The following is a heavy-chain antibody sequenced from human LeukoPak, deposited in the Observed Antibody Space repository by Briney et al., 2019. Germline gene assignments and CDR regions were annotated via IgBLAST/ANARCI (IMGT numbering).Heavy chain of an antibody. Sequence: ASVKVSCKASGYTFTGYYMHWVRQAPGQGLEWMGWINPNSGGTNYAQKFQGRVTITADESTSTAYMELSSLRSEDTAVYYCARDRYCSSTSCYWDWFDPWGQGTLVTVSS. V-gene: IGHV1-2*02. J-gene: IGHJ5*02. D-gene: IGHD2-2*01. CDR2: INPNSGGT. CDR3: ARDRYCSSTSCYWDWFDP. CDR1: GYTFTGYY.